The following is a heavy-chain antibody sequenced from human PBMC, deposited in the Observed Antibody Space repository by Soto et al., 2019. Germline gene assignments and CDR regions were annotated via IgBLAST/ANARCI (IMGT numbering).Heavy chain of an antibody. V-gene: IGHV3-30*18. J-gene: IGHJ6*02. CDR1: GFTFSKYG. Sequence: QVQLVESGGGDVQPGRSLRLSCAASGFTFSKYGMHWVRQVPGKGLEWVAAISYDGSSQHFADSVKGRFTISRDNSGNTLYLHMNSLTTEDTALYYCAKDRAWQSGRYYYRMDVWGQGTTVTVSS. CDR2: ISYDGSSQ. CDR3: AKDRAWQSGRYYYRMDV. D-gene: IGHD3-10*01.